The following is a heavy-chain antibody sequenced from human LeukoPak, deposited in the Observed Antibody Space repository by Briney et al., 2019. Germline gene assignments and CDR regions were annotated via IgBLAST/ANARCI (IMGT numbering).Heavy chain of an antibody. CDR3: ARVRDGYNYFIDC. Sequence: SETLSLTCTVSGGSISSYYWSWIRQPPGKGLEWIGYIYYSGSTNYNPSPKSRVTISVDTSKNQFSLKLSSVTAADTAVYYCARVRDGYNYFIDCWGQGTLVTVSS. CDR1: GGSISSYY. J-gene: IGHJ4*02. CDR2: IYYSGST. V-gene: IGHV4-59*08. D-gene: IGHD5-12*01.